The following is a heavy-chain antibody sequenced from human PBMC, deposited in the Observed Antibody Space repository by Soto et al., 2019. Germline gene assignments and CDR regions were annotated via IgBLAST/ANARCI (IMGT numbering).Heavy chain of an antibody. CDR3: ARIPRFLECSDTAHLPIDD. CDR2: ISAYNGNT. CDR1: GYTFTSYG. V-gene: IGHV1-18*01. J-gene: IGHJ4*02. Sequence: ASLKVSCKASGYTFTSYGISWVRQAPGQGREWMGWISAYNGNTNYAQKLQGRVTMTTDTSTSTAYMELRSLRSDDTAVYYCARIPRFLECSDTAHLPIDDLRQRTLV. D-gene: IGHD3-3*01.